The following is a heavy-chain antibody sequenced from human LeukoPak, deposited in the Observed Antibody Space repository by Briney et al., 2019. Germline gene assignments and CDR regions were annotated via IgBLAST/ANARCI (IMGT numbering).Heavy chain of an antibody. Sequence: SETLSLTCAVYGGSFSGYYWNWIRQPPGKGLEWIGEINHSGSTNYNPSLKSRVTISVDTSKNQFSLKLSSVTAADTAVYYCARGTKRGLRYFDWLPTKGSFDYWGQGTLVTVSS. V-gene: IGHV4-34*01. CDR1: GGSFSGYY. J-gene: IGHJ4*02. CDR2: INHSGST. D-gene: IGHD3-9*01. CDR3: ARGTKRGLRYFDWLPTKGSFDY.